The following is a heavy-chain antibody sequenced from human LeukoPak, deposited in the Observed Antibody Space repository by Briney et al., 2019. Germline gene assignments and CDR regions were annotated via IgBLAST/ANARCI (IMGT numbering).Heavy chain of an antibody. J-gene: IGHJ6*03. D-gene: IGHD2-2*01. V-gene: IGHV1-69*01. CDR3: ASNYCSSTSCSYYYYMDV. CDR1: GGTFSSYA. Sequence: ASVKVSCKASGGTFSSYAISWVRQAPGQGLEWMGGIIPIFGTANYAQKFQGRVTITADESTSTAYMELSSLRSEDTAVYYCASNYCSSTSCSYYYYMDVWGKGTTVTVSS. CDR2: IIPIFGTA.